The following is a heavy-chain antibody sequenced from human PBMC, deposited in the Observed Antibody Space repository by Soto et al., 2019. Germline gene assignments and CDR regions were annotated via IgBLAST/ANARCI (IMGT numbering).Heavy chain of an antibody. Sequence: EVQLVESGGGLIQPGGSLRLSCAASGCTVSSIYMSWVRQAPGKGLEWVSVIYSGGITYYADSVKGRFTISRDNSKNTLYLQMNSLRAEDTAVYYCARMSTVTTGLDYWGQGTLVTVSS. CDR2: IYSGGIT. V-gene: IGHV3-53*01. CDR1: GCTVSSIY. D-gene: IGHD4-4*01. J-gene: IGHJ4*02. CDR3: ARMSTVTTGLDY.